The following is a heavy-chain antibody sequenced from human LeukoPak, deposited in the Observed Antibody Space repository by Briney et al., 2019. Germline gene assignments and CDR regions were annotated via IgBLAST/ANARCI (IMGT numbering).Heavy chain of an antibody. Sequence: GSLRLSCAAPGFTLSSYRMHRVRQAPGKGLESVAVISYDGSNKYYADSVKARFTISRHNSKNTLYLQMNSLRAEDTAVYYCAKDGDYGSGSYYYGMDVWGKGPTVTVSS. CDR3: AKDGDYGSGSYYYGMDV. V-gene: IGHV3-30*18. J-gene: IGHJ6*04. CDR1: GFTLSSYR. CDR2: ISYDGSNK. D-gene: IGHD3-10*01.